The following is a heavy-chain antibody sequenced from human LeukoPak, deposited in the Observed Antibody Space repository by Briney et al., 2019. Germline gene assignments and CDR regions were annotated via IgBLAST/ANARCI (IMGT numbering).Heavy chain of an antibody. CDR3: ARGGVTSSPYCYGMDV. CDR2: INPNSGGT. CDR1: GYTFTGYY. D-gene: IGHD4-23*01. J-gene: IGHJ6*02. Sequence: ASVKVSCKASGYTFTGYYMHWVRQAPGQGLEWMGWINPNSGGTNYAQKFQGRVTMTRDTSISTAYMELSRLRSDDTAVYYCARGGVTSSPYCYGMDVWGQGPRSPSP. V-gene: IGHV1-2*02.